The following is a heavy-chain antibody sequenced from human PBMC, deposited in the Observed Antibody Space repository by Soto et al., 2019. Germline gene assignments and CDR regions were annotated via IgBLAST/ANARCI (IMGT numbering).Heavy chain of an antibody. Sequence: DVQLLESGGDLVQPGESLRLSCAASGFIFSDFAMSWVRQTPGKGLEWVSAVSVYGGSTHYSDAVKGRFTISRDNSSDTMFLQMNSLRAEDTAVYYCARRPAGDSNWSFDLCGRGTLVTVSS. CDR2: VSVYGGST. CDR1: GFIFSDFA. J-gene: IGHJ2*01. V-gene: IGHV3-23*01. CDR3: ARRPAGDSNWSFDL. D-gene: IGHD2-21*01.